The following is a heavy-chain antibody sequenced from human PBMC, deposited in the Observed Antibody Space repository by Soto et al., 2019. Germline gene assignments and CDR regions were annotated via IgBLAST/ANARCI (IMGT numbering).Heavy chain of an antibody. CDR2: IWYDGSNI. J-gene: IGHJ4*02. CDR3: ATLIESGQFPDY. CDR1: GLTFSKYG. D-gene: IGHD2-8*01. Sequence: GGSLRLSCAASGLTFSKYGMHWVRQAPGKGLEWVAVIWYDGSNIHYADSVKGRFTISRDNSRNTLYLQMNSMRAEDTAVYFCATLIESGQFPDYWGQGTQVTVSS. V-gene: IGHV3-33*01.